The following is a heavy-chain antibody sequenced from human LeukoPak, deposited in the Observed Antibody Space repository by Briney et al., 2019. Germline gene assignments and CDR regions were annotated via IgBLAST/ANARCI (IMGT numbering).Heavy chain of an antibody. CDR1: GFTFSSYA. CDR2: ISYDGSNK. D-gene: IGHD1-26*01. Sequence: GGSLRLSCAASGFTFSSYAMHWVRQAPGKGLEWVAVISYDGSNKYYADSVKGRFTISRDNSKNTLYLQMNSLRAEDTAVYYCARVGSGSYSYWGQGTLVTVSS. V-gene: IGHV3-30*14. J-gene: IGHJ4*02. CDR3: ARVGSGSYSY.